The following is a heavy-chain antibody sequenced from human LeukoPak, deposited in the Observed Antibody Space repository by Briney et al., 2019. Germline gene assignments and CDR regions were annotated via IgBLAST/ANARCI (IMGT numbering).Heavy chain of an antibody. V-gene: IGHV3-30*03. D-gene: IGHD3-22*01. J-gene: IGHJ4*02. CDR1: GFTFSSYG. CDR2: ISYDGSNK. Sequence: PGRSLRLSCAASGFTFSSYGIHWVRQAPGKGLEWVAVISYDGSNKYYADSVKGRFTISRDNSKNTLYLQMNSLRAEDTAVYYCKGYYDSSGLDYWGQGTLVTVSS. CDR3: KGYYDSSGLDY.